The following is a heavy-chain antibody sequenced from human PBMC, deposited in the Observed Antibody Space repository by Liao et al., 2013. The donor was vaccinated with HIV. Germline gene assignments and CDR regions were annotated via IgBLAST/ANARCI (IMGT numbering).Heavy chain of an antibody. CDR1: RGSLSNYY. J-gene: IGHJ3*02. CDR3: ARTTVPDVIGAFDI. V-gene: IGHV4-4*07. Sequence: QVQLQESGPGLVKPSETLSLTCTVSRGSLSNYYWSWIRQPAGKGLEWIGRIYSSGSTDYNPSLKSRVTMSLDTSKNQFSLKLTSVTAADTAVYYCARTTVPDVIGAFDIWGQGTMVTVSS. CDR2: IYSSGST. D-gene: IGHD2-2*01.